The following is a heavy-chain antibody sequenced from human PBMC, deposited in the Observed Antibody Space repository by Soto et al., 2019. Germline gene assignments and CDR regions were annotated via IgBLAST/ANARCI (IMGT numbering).Heavy chain of an antibody. V-gene: IGHV4-38-2*02. CDR1: GYSITTCCY. Sequence: PSETLSLTCTVSGYSITTCCYWGWIRQPPGKGLEWIGSISHIGTSYYTPSLKSRFTISVDPSKNQFSLNLRSMTAADTAVYDCARGGGGSHIVPDFWGQGALVTVSS. CDR3: ARGGGGSHIVPDF. D-gene: IGHD1-26*01. CDR2: ISHIGTS. J-gene: IGHJ4*02.